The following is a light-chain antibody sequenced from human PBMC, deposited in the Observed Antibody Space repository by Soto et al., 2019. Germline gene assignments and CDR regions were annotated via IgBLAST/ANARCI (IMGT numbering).Light chain of an antibody. CDR3: HRYNSAPRT. CDR1: QDIFNY. V-gene: IGKV1-27*01. J-gene: IGKJ1*01. CDR2: AAS. Sequence: DFQMTQSPSSLSASVGDRVTITCRASQDIFNYLAWYQQKPGKVPKLLIYAASTLQSGVPSRFSGIGSGTDFTLTISSLQPEDVATYYCHRYNSAPRTFGQGTKVEIK.